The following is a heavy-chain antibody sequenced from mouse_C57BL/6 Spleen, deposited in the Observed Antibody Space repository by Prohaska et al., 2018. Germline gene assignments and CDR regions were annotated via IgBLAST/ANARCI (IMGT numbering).Heavy chain of an antibody. Sequence: HGKSLEWIGRINPYNGDTFYNQKFKGKATLTVDKSSSTAHMELRSLTSEDSAVYYCARSLYYGSSYGYAMDYWGQGTSVTVSS. CDR2: INPYNGDT. V-gene: IGHV1-20*01. CDR3: ARSLYYGSSYGYAMDY. D-gene: IGHD1-1*01. J-gene: IGHJ4*01.